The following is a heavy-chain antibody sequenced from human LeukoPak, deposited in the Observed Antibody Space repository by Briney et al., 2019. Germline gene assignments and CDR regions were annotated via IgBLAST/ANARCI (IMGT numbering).Heavy chain of an antibody. CDR2: IYYSGST. V-gene: IGHV4-39*01. CDR1: GGSISSSSYY. J-gene: IGHJ4*02. CDR3: AKSTPVEVDY. Sequence: SETLSLTCTVSGGSISSSSYYWGWIRQPPGKGLEWIGSIYYSGSTYYNPSLKSRVTISVDASKNQFSLKLSSVTAADTAVYYCAKSTPVEVDYWGQGALVTVSS.